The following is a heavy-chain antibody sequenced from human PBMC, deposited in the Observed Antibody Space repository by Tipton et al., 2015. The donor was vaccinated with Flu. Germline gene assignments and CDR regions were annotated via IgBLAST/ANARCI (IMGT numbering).Heavy chain of an antibody. V-gene: IGHV4-61*02. CDR1: GDSLSRGSYY. D-gene: IGHD3-10*01. Sequence: TLSLTCTVSGDSLSRGSYYYNWFRQPAGEGLEWIGRIYTNANTNYKASLKSRVTISIDRSKNQFSLRLSSVTAADTAVYYCARSTYYYGSGSSDYWGQGTLVTVSS. J-gene: IGHJ4*02. CDR3: ARSTYYYGSGSSDY. CDR2: IYTNANT.